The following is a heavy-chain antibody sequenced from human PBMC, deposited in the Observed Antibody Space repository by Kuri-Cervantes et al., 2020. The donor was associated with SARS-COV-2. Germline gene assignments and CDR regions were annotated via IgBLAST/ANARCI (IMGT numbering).Heavy chain of an antibody. J-gene: IGHJ4*02. CDR1: GFTFVSYA. Sequence: GGSLRLSCAASGFTFVSYAMGWVRQTPGKGLEWVSGISDSGSGTYYVDSVKGRFIISRDNSKDTLYLQVNGLRAEDTAIYYCVLFNSLNTRAFDYWGQGVLATFSS. V-gene: IGHV3-23*01. D-gene: IGHD1/OR15-1a*01. CDR3: VLFNSLNTRAFDY. CDR2: ISDSGSGT.